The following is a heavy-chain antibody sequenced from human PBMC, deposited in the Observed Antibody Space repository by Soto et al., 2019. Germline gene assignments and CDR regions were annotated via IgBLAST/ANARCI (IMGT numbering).Heavy chain of an antibody. V-gene: IGHV4-30-4*01. CDR2: IYYSGST. J-gene: IGHJ4*02. D-gene: IGHD3-22*01. CDR3: ARGSYYYDSSGYYQY. CDR1: GGSISSGDYY. Sequence: PSETLSLTCTVSGGSISSGDYYWSWIRQPPGKGLEWIGYIYYSGSTYYNPSLKSRVTISVDTSKNQFSLKLSSVTAADTAVCYCARGSYYYDSSGYYQYWGQGTLVTVSS.